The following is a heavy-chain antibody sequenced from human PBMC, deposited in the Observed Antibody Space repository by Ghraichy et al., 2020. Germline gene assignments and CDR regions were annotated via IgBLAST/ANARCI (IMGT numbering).Heavy chain of an antibody. CDR1: GFTFSNAW. CDR2: IKSKTEGGTI. CDR3: TTSVDV. V-gene: IGHV3-15*01. Sequence: GSLRLSCAASGFTFSNAWMSWVRQAPGKGLEWVGRIKSKTEGGTIDYAAPVKGRFTISRDDSKNTLFLQMNSLKNEDTAVYYCTTSVDVWGQGTTVTVSS. J-gene: IGHJ6*02.